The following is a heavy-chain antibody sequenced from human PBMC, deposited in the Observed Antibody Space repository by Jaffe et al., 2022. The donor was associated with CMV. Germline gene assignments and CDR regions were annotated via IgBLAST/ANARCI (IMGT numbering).Heavy chain of an antibody. J-gene: IGHJ6*02. D-gene: IGHD2-21*02. CDR2: ISSSSSYI. CDR1: GFTFSSYS. V-gene: IGHV3-21*01. Sequence: EVQLVESGGGLVKPGGSLRLSCAASGFTFSSYSMNWVRQAPGKGLEWVSSISSSSSYIYYADSVKGRFTISRDNAKNSLYLQMNSLRAEDTAVYYCARDDYCGGDCYPEMGYYGMDVWGQGTTVTVSS. CDR3: ARDDYCGGDCYPEMGYYGMDV.